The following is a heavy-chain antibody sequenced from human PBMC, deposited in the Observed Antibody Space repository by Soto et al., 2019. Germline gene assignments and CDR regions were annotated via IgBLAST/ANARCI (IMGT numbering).Heavy chain of an antibody. V-gene: IGHV1-2*02. D-gene: IGHD2-15*01. CDR2: INPNSGGT. CDR1: GYTFTGYY. J-gene: IGHJ5*02. Sequence: ASVKVSCKASGYTFTGYYMHWARQAPGQGLEWMGWINPNSGGTNYAQKFQGRVTMTRDTSISTAYMELSRLRSDDTAVYYCARDGYCSGGSCYRFDPWGQGTLVTVSS. CDR3: ARDGYCSGGSCYRFDP.